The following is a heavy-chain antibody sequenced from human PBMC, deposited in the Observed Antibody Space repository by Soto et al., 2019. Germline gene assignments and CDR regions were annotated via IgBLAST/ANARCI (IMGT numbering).Heavy chain of an antibody. CDR3: ARDNSGDFWSGYSHYYFDY. CDR1: GYTLTSYG. J-gene: IGHJ4*01. CDR2: ISAYSGYT. Sequence: GASVKVSCKTSGYTLTSYGISWVRQAPGQGLEWMGWISAYSGYTNYAQNLQGRLTMTTDTSTSIAYMELRSLRSDDTAVYYCARDNSGDFWSGYSHYYFDYWG. D-gene: IGHD3-3*01. V-gene: IGHV1-18*01.